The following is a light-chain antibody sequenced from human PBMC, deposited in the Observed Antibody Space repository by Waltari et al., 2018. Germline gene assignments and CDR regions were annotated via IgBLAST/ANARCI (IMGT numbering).Light chain of an antibody. V-gene: IGLV2-14*03. J-gene: IGLJ2*01. CDR2: RVN. CDR1: SSDVGGSNY. Sequence: QSALTQPASVSGSPGQSITISCTGTSSDVGGSNYVSWYQHHPGKAPKLMIYRVNKRPSGLSNRFSGSKSGNTASLTISGLQAEDEADYYCSSSTTTSTFDVVFGGGTKLTVL. CDR3: SSSTTTSTFDVV.